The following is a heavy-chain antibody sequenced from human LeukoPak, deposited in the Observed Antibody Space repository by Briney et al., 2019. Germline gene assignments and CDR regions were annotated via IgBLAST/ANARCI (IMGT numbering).Heavy chain of an antibody. CDR2: IFYSGST. J-gene: IGHJ4*02. Sequence: SETLSLTCTVSGGSISSSSYYWGWIRQPPGTGLDWIGSIFYSGSTYYNPSLKSRVTISVDTSKNQFSLKLSSVTAADTAVYYCARHGSYYGSAPHYYFDYWGQGTLVTVSS. CDR1: GGSISSSSYY. V-gene: IGHV4-39*01. D-gene: IGHD3-10*01. CDR3: ARHGSYYGSAPHYYFDY.